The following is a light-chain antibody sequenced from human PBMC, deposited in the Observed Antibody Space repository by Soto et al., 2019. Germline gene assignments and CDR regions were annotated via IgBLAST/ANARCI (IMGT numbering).Light chain of an antibody. V-gene: IGKV3-20*01. J-gene: IGKJ3*01. CDR1: QSVSSSY. Sequence: EIVWTQSPGTLSLSPGERATLSCRARQSVSSSYLAWYQQKPGQAPRLLIYCASSRATGIPDRFSGSGSGTDFTLTISRLEPEDVAVYYCQQYGSSPPRFTFGPGTKVDIK. CDR2: CAS. CDR3: QQYGSSPPRFT.